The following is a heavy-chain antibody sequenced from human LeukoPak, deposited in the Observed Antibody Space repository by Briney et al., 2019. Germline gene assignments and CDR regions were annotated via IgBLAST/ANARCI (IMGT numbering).Heavy chain of an antibody. CDR3: AKDRSSSFLPVDS. Sequence: PGGSLRLSCAASGFTFSSYAMTCVRQAPGKGLEWVSTITGSGDSTYYADSVKGRFTISRDNSTNTLYLQMNNLRADDTAVYYCAKDRSSSFLPVDSWGQATLVTDSS. CDR2: ITGSGDST. CDR1: GFTFSSYA. D-gene: IGHD6-13*01. V-gene: IGHV3-23*01. J-gene: IGHJ4*02.